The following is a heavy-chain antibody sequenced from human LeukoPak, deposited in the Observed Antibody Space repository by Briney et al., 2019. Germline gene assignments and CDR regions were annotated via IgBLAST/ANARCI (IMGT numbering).Heavy chain of an antibody. V-gene: IGHV4-61*01. CDR2: IYYSGST. CDR3: GREGLYGDYVWSLDY. D-gene: IGHD4-17*01. Sequence: SETLSLTCTVSGGSVSSGSYYWSWIRQPPGKGLEWIGYIYYSGSTNYNPSLKSRVTISVDTSKNQFSLKLSSVTAADTAVYYCGREGLYGDYVWSLDYWGQGTLVTVSS. CDR1: GGSVSSGSYY. J-gene: IGHJ4*02.